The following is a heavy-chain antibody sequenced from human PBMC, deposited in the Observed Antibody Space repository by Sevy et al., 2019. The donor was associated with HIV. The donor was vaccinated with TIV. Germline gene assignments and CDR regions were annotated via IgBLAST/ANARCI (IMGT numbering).Heavy chain of an antibody. J-gene: IGHJ4*02. CDR1: GFTFSNYW. CDR2: ITRDGSST. Sequence: GGYLRLSCATSGFTFSNYWMHWVRLLPGKGLEWVSRITRDGSSTSYADSVKGRFTISRDNAKNTLHLQMISLRAEDSAHSYCVRDNLGYTYGYASVWGQGSLVTVSS. CDR3: VRDNLGYTYGYASV. V-gene: IGHV3-74*01. D-gene: IGHD5-18*01.